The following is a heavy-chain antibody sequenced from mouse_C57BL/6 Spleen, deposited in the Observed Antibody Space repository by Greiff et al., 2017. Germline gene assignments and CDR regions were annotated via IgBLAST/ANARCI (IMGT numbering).Heavy chain of an antibody. CDR2: IDPNSGGT. D-gene: IGHD1-1*01. CDR1: GYTFTSYW. J-gene: IGHJ2*01. Sequence: QVQLQQPGAELVKPGASVKLSCKASGYTFTSYWMHWVKQRPGRGLEWIGRIDPNSGGTKYNEQFKSKATLTVDKPSSTAYMQLSSLTLEDSAVYYCARTTTVVAGFVYGAQGTALTVSS. CDR3: ARTTTVVAGFVY. V-gene: IGHV1-72*01.